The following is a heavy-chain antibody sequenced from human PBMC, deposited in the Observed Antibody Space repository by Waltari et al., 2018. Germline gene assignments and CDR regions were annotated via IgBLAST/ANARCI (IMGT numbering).Heavy chain of an antibody. CDR2: FYYTGST. Sequence: QVQLQESGPGLVKPSQTLSLSCTVSGDSITRGDYSWSWIRQPPGKGLEWIGNFYYTGSTYYNPSLESRVSISVDTSNKQFSLKLRSVTAADTAIYFCARDDYGDYSGRFFQHWGQGALVTVSS. CDR1: GDSITRGDYS. V-gene: IGHV4-30-4*08. CDR3: ARDDYGDYSGRFFQH. D-gene: IGHD4-17*01. J-gene: IGHJ1*01.